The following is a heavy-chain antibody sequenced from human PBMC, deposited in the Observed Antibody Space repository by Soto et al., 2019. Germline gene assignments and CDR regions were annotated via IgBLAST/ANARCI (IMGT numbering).Heavy chain of an antibody. D-gene: IGHD3-9*01. CDR1: GFPFSSYA. J-gene: IGHJ4*02. V-gene: IGHV3-23*01. Sequence: PGGSLRLSCAASGFPFSSYAMSWVRQTPGKGLEWVSFISGDGGSRYYADSLKGRFTISRDNSKNTVYLQLNSLRADDTAVYYCAKDGGILAGAFDYWGQGTLVTSPQ. CDR2: ISGDGGSR. CDR3: AKDGGILAGAFDY.